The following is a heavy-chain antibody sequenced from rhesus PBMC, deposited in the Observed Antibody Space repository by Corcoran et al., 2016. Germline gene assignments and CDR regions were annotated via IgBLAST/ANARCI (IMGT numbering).Heavy chain of an antibody. D-gene: IGHD7-45*01. V-gene: IGHV4-160*01. Sequence: QVQLQESGPGLVKPSETLSLTCAVSGGSISSNYWSWIRQAPGKGRGWIGRIYGRRGSTDSHPSLKSRVTMSTDTSKNQFSLKLGSVTAADTAVYYCARDLGMKDYWGQGVLVTVSS. CDR1: GGSISSNY. J-gene: IGHJ4*01. CDR2: IYGRRGST. CDR3: ARDLGMKDY.